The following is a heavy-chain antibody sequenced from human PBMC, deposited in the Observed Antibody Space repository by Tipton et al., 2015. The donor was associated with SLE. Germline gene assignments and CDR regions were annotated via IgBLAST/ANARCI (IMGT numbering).Heavy chain of an antibody. D-gene: IGHD2-8*01. Sequence: TLSLTCAVSGYSISSGYYWGWIRQPPGKGLEWIGSIYHSGSTYYNPSLKSRVTISVDTSKNQFSLKLSSVTAADTAVYYCAGGIVLMVYANDAFDIWGQGTMVTVSS. CDR2: IYHSGST. V-gene: IGHV4-38-2*01. CDR1: GYSISSGYY. CDR3: AGGIVLMVYANDAFDI. J-gene: IGHJ3*02.